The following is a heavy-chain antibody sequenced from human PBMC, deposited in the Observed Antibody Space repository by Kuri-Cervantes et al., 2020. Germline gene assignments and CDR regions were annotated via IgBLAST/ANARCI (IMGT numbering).Heavy chain of an antibody. CDR3: ASSAPVPTIRQVVRGSPIPLDY. D-gene: IGHD3-10*01. CDR2: TYYRSKWYN. Sequence: SQTLSLTCAISGDSVSSNSAAWTWIRQSPSRGLEWLGRTYYRSKWYNDYAVSVKSRITINPDTSKNQFSLQLNSVTPEDTAVYYCASSAPVPTIRQVVRGSPIPLDYWGQGTLVTVSS. CDR1: GDSVSSNSAA. J-gene: IGHJ4*02. V-gene: IGHV6-1*01.